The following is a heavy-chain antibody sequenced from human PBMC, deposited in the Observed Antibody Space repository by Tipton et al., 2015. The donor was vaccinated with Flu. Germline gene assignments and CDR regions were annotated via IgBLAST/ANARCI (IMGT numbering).Heavy chain of an antibody. CDR1: GFTFDDYT. Sequence: SLRLSCAASGFTFDDYTMHWVRQAPGKGLEWVSLITWDGGTTYYADFVKGRFTISRDNSKNSLYLQMNSLRTDDTAVYYCAKDIAPAPIHYMDVWGKGTTVTVSS. V-gene: IGHV3-43*01. J-gene: IGHJ6*03. D-gene: IGHD2-2*01. CDR2: ITWDGGTT. CDR3: AKDIAPAPIHYMDV.